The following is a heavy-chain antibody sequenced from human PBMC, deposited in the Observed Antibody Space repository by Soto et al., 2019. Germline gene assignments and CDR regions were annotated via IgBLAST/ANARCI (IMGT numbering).Heavy chain of an antibody. D-gene: IGHD5-18*01. Sequence: QITLKESGPMLVKPTQTLTLTCSYSGFSLTGSGLGVGWIRQPPGKALQWLAFIYWDGDQRYSPSLRSRLTITQVASKSQIVLTMTNMDPVDTATYFCALTGRWIRPLDYFDYWGQGILVTVSS. V-gene: IGHV2-5*02. J-gene: IGHJ4*02. CDR3: ALTGRWIRPLDYFDY. CDR1: GFSLTGSGLG. CDR2: IYWDGDQ.